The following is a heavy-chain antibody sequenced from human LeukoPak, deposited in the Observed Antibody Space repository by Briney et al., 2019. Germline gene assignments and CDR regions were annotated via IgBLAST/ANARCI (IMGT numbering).Heavy chain of an antibody. CDR2: ISSSSRTI. V-gene: IGHV3-48*01. CDR3: ARRGYYDSSGYFQFDY. J-gene: IGHJ4*02. CDR1: GFTFSRYS. D-gene: IGHD3-22*01. Sequence: PGGSLRLSCAASGFTFSRYSMNWVRQAPGKGLEWVSYISSSSRTIYYADSVKGRFTISRDNAKNSLYLQMNSPRAEDTAVYYCARRGYYDSSGYFQFDYWGQGTLVTVSS.